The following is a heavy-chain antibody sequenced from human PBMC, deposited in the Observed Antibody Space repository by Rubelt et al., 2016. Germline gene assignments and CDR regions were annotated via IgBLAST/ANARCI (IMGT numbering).Heavy chain of an antibody. D-gene: IGHD6-19*01. CDR3: AKEAYSSGWSYFDY. V-gene: IGHV3-30*02. J-gene: IGHJ4*02. Sequence: DSVKGRFTISRDNSKNTLYLQRNSLRAEDTAVYYGAKEAYSSGWSYFDYWGQGTLVTVSS.